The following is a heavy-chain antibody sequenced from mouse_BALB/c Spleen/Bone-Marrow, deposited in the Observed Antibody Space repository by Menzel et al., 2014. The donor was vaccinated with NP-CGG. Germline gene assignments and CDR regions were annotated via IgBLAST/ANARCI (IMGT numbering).Heavy chain of an antibody. J-gene: IGHJ3*01. CDR2: IRNKANGYTT. V-gene: IGHV7-3*02. CDR3: ARDYGNYVRFAY. D-gene: IGHD2-1*01. Sequence: EVQLVESGGGLVQPGGSLRLSCATSGFTFTDYYMSWVRQPPGKALEWLGFIRNKANGYTTEYSASVKGRFTISRDNSQSILYLQMNTLRAEDSATYDCARDYGNYVRFAYWGQGTLVTVSA. CDR1: GFTFTDYY.